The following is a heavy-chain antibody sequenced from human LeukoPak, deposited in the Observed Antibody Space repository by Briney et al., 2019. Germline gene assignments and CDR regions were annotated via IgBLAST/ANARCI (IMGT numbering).Heavy chain of an antibody. CDR1: GFTFSDYY. CDR3: ARDLLTGDYYYYYYMDV. D-gene: IGHD7-27*01. V-gene: IGHV3-11*04. Sequence: GGSLRLSCAASGFTFSDYYMSWFRQAPGKGLEWVSYISSSGSTIYYADSVKGRFTISRDNAKNSLYLQMNSLRAEDTAVYYCARDLLTGDYYYYYYMDVWGKGTTVTVSS. CDR2: ISSSGSTI. J-gene: IGHJ6*03.